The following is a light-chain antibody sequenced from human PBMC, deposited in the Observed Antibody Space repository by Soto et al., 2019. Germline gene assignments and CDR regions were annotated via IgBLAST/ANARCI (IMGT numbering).Light chain of an antibody. CDR1: QSISGW. V-gene: IGKV1-5*01. CDR2: DAS. CDR3: QQYTSYSQYT. Sequence: DIQMTQSPSTLSASVGDRVTITCRASQSISGWLAWYQQKPGQAPKLLIYDASTLESGVPSRFSGSGSGTEFTLTISSLQREDFATYYCQQYTSYSQYTFGQGTGLEIK. J-gene: IGKJ2*01.